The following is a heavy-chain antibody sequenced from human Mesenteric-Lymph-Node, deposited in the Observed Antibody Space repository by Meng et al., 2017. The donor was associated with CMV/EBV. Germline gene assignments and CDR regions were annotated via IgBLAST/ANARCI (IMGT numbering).Heavy chain of an antibody. D-gene: IGHD3-3*01. J-gene: IGHJ4*02. CDR1: GFTFDDYA. CDR3: AKGVSSRYDFWSGYRVYFDY. CDR2: ISWNSGSI. Sequence: GGSLRLSCAASGFTFDDYAMHWVRQAPGKGLEWVSGISWNSGSIGYADSVKGRFTISRDNAKNSLYLQMNSLRAEDTALYYCAKGVSSRYDFWSGYRVYFDYWGQGTLVTVSS. V-gene: IGHV3-9*01.